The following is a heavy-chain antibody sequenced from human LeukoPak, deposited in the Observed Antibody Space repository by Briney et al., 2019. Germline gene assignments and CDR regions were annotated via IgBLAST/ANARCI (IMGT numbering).Heavy chain of an antibody. Sequence: GGSLRLSCAASGFTFSSYSMTWVRQAPGKGLEWVSYISSSSSPIYYADSVKGRFTISRDNAKNSLYLQMNSLRDDDTAVYYCARFGVSSTWTRFDYWGQGTPVTVSS. D-gene: IGHD6-13*01. CDR1: GFTFSSYS. V-gene: IGHV3-48*02. CDR2: ISSSSSPI. CDR3: ARFGVSSTWTRFDY. J-gene: IGHJ4*02.